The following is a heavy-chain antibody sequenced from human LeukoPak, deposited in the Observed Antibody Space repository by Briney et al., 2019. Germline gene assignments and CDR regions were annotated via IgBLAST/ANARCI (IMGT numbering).Heavy chain of an antibody. D-gene: IGHD4-23*01. J-gene: IGHJ4*02. CDR3: ATGKVDY. CDR1: GFTFSSYG. CDR2: ISYDGSNK. V-gene: IGHV3-30*03. Sequence: GGSLTLSCAASGFTFSSYGMHWVRRAPGKGLEWVAVISYDGSNKYYADSAKGRFTISRYNSKNTLYLQMNSLRAEDTAVYYCATGKVDYWGQGTLVTVSS.